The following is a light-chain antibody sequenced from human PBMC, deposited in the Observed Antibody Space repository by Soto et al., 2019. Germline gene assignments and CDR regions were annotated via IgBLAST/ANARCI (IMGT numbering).Light chain of an antibody. CDR3: QQYGTSPWT. V-gene: IGKV3-20*01. CDR2: GAS. J-gene: IGKJ1*01. CDR1: QSVSSSY. Sequence: MGLTQAPATLYSFPGDRATLSCRASQSVSSSYLAWYQQKPGQAPRLLIYGASSRATGIPDRFSGSGSGTDFTLTISRLEPGDFAVYYCQQYGTSPWTFGQGTKVDI.